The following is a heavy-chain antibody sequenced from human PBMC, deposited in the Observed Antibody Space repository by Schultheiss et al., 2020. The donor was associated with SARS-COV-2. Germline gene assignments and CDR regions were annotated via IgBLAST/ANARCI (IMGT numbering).Heavy chain of an antibody. V-gene: IGHV4-59*08. CDR2: IYYSGST. D-gene: IGHD2-2*02. CDR1: GGSISSYY. CDR3: ARHTRCSSTSCYSAYYYGMDV. Sequence: SQTLSLTCTVSGGSISSYYWSRIRQPPGKGLEWIGYIYYSGSTNYNPSLKSRVTISVDTSKNQFSLKLSSVTAADTAVYYCARHTRCSSTSCYSAYYYGMDVWGQGTTVTVSS. J-gene: IGHJ6*02.